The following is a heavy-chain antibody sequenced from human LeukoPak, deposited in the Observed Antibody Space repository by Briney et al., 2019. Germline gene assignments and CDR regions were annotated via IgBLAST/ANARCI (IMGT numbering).Heavy chain of an antibody. J-gene: IGHJ6*02. CDR3: ARVHYGLDV. CDR1: GFTFSDQY. Sequence: GGSVRLSCAASGFTFSDQYMSWIRQTRGKGLEWVSYIYNSASNTYYADSVKGRFTISRDNAKNVLYLQMNNLRVEDTAVYYCARVHYGLDVWGQGNTVTVFS. V-gene: IGHV3-11*01. CDR2: IYNSASNT.